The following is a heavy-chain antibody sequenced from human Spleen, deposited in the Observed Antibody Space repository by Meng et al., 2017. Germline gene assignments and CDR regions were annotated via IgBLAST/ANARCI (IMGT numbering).Heavy chain of an antibody. CDR2: INPNSGGT. V-gene: IGHV1-2*06. D-gene: IGHD5-12*01. CDR1: GGIFSNYV. J-gene: IGHJ4*02. CDR3: AREIVATIYY. Sequence: ASVKVSCKALGGIFSNYVIGWVRQAPGQGLEWMGRINPNSGGTNYAQKFQGRVTMTRDTSISTAYMELSRLRSDDTAVYYCAREIVATIYYWGQGTLVTVSS.